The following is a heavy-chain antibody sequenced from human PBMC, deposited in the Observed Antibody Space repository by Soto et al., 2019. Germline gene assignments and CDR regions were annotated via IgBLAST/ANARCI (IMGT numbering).Heavy chain of an antibody. CDR3: ARDSKAWVRFDF. V-gene: IGHV1-46*01. CDR1: GYSFTTYY. D-gene: IGHD1-26*01. CDR2: INPSDGST. Sequence: QVQLMQSGAEVRKPGASMKVSCKASGYSFTTYYIHWVRQAPGQGLEWMGIINPSDGSTTYAQKFQGRVTMTGDSSTSTVYMDLSGLRSEDTAIYYCARDSKAWVRFDFWGQGTLVTVSS. J-gene: IGHJ4*02.